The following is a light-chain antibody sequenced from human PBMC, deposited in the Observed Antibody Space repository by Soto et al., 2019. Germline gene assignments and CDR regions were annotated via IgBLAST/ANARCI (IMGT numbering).Light chain of an antibody. CDR3: SSYAGSNNLV. CDR1: ISAVAGYNY. Sequence: QSVLTQPRPVSGSPVQSVTISCTGSISAVAGYNYDSWYQHHPGKAPKRQISDVTKRPSGVPDRFSGSKSGSTASLILSELQAEDEADYYCSSYAGSNNLVFGGGTQLTVL. V-gene: IGLV2-11*01. CDR2: DVT. J-gene: IGLJ2*01.